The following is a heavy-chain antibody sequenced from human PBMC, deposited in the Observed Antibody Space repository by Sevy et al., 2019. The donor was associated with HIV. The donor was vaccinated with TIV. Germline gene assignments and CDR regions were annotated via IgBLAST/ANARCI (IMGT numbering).Heavy chain of an antibody. CDR3: TRDMYGIDY. Sequence: GGSLRLSCAASGFTFTNYWMHWVRQAPGKGLVWVSRVDNNGSGRNYADSGKGRLTISSDNAKNTVYLQMNSLRAEDTAVYYCTRDMYGIDYWGQGTLVTVSS. CDR2: VDNNGSGR. V-gene: IGHV3-74*01. CDR1: GFTFTNYW. J-gene: IGHJ4*02. D-gene: IGHD2-8*01.